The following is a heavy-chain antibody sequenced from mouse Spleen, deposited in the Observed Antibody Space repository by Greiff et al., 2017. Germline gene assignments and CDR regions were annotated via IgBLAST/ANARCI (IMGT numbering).Heavy chain of an antibody. CDR1: GFTFTDYY. CDR2: IRNKANGYTT. D-gene: IGHD1-1*01. V-gene: IGHV7-3*01. J-gene: IGHJ4*01. CDR3: ARYTTVVATEGYYAMDY. Sequence: DVMLVESGGGLVQPGGSLSLSCAASGFTFTDYYMSWVRQPPGKALEWLGFIRNKANGYTTEYSASVKGRFTISRDNSQSILYLQMNALRAEDSATYYCARYTTVVATEGYYAMDYWGQGTSVTVSS.